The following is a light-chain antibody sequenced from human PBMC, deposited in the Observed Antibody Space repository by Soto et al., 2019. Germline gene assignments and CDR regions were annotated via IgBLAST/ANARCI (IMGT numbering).Light chain of an antibody. Sequence: QSALTQPASVSGSPGQSITISCTGTSSDVGSYNLVSWYQQHPGKAPKLMIYEGSKRPSGVSNRFSGSKSGNRASLTISGLQAEDEADYYCFSYAGSSTLVFGGGTKLTVL. CDR3: FSYAGSSTLV. V-gene: IGLV2-23*01. CDR2: EGS. CDR1: SSDVGSYNL. J-gene: IGLJ2*01.